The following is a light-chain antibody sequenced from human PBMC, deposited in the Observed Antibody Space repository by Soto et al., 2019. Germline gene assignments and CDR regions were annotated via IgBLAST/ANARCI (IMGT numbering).Light chain of an antibody. J-gene: IGLJ1*01. CDR2: EVN. CDR1: SSDVGGCNY. CDR3: SSYAGSSNV. V-gene: IGLV2-8*01. Sequence: QSALTQPPSASGSPGQSVAISCTGTSSDVGGCNYVSWYQQHPGKAPKLMIYEVNKRPSGVPDRFSGSKSGNMASLTVSGLQAEDEADYYCSSYAGSSNVFGTGTKVTVL.